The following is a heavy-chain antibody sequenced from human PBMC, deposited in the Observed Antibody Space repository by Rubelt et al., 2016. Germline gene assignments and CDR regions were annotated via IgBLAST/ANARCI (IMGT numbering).Heavy chain of an antibody. Sequence: QLQLQESGPGLVKPSETLSLTCTVSGGSISSSSYYWGWIRQPPGKWLEWIGSIYYSGSTYYNPSLKSGVTISGDTAKNQFSLKLSSVTAADTAVYYCARVMKAAAGYFDYWGQGTLVTVSS. J-gene: IGHJ4*02. CDR1: GGSISSSSYY. CDR3: ARVMKAAAGYFDY. CDR2: IYYSGST. V-gene: IGHV4-39*07. D-gene: IGHD6-13*01.